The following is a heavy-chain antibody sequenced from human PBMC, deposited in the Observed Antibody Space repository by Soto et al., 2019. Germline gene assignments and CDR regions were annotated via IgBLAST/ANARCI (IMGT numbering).Heavy chain of an antibody. CDR1: GGSISSVGYY. D-gene: IGHD3-3*01. CDR3: ARSRGLWSGIYYFAY. J-gene: IGHJ4*02. CDR2: IYYSGST. Sequence: QVQLQESGPGLVKPSQTLSLTCTVSGGSISSVGYYWSWIRQHPGKGLEWIGYIYYSGSTYYNLSLKSRATVSVVTSKIQCSLTLSSVTAADTAVYYCARSRGLWSGIYYFAYWGQGTMVTVSS. V-gene: IGHV4-31*03.